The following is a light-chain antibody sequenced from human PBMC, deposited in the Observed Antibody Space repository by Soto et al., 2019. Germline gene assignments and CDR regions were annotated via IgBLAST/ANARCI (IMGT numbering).Light chain of an antibody. Sequence: EIVLTQSPATLSLSPGERATLSCRASQSVSSYLSWYQRKPVQAPMLLIYDASNRATGIPYRFSGSGSGTYFTLTTSSLEAEDSAVYYCQQRGSWPATFGPGTKVDIK. J-gene: IGKJ3*01. V-gene: IGKV3-11*01. CDR3: QQRGSWPAT. CDR1: QSVSSY. CDR2: DAS.